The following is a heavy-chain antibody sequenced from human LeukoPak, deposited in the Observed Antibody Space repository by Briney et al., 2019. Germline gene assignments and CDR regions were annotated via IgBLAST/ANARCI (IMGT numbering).Heavy chain of an antibody. D-gene: IGHD2-15*01. J-gene: IGHJ4*02. CDR3: AKLGYCSGGSCSPSDY. V-gene: IGHV3-30*18. CDR2: ISYDGSNK. Sequence: GRSLRLSCAASGLTFSSYGMHWVRQAPGKGLEWVAVISYDGSNKYYADSVKGRFTISRDNSKNTLYLQMNSLRAEDTAVYYCAKLGYCSGGSCSPSDYWGQGTLVTVSS. CDR1: GLTFSSYG.